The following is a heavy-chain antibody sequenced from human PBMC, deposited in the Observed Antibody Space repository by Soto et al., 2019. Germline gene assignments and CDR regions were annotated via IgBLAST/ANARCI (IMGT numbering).Heavy chain of an antibody. Sequence: ASVKVSCKASGYTFTGYYMHWVRQAPGQGLEWMGWINPNSGGTNYAQKFQGWVTMTRDTSISTAYMELSRLRSDDTAVYYCAREYCGGDCPTFDYWGQGTLVTVSS. CDR3: AREYCGGDCPTFDY. J-gene: IGHJ4*02. CDR2: INPNSGGT. D-gene: IGHD2-21*02. V-gene: IGHV1-2*04. CDR1: GYTFTGYY.